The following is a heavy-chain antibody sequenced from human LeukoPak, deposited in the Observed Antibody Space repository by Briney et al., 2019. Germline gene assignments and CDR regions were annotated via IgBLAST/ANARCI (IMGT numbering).Heavy chain of an antibody. CDR3: ATDLEYAVVVPAANGLDY. J-gene: IGHJ4*02. CDR1: GYTFTSYG. V-gene: IGHV1-18*01. CDR2: ISAYNGNT. Sequence: GASVKVSCKASGYTFTSYGISWVRQAPGQGLEWMGWISAYNGNTNYAQKLQGRVTMTTDTSTSTAYMELRSLRSDDTAVYYCATDLEYAVVVPAANGLDYWGPGTLVTVSS. D-gene: IGHD2-2*01.